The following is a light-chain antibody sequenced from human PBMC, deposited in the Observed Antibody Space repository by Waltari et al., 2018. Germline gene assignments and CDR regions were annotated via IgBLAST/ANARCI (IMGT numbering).Light chain of an antibody. CDR3: SSYSRGSSFVL. V-gene: IGLV2-23*02. Sequence: QSALTQPASVSGSPGQSITISCTGTSGDIGGFALVSWYQQHPGKVPRLLIYEVTTRRSCVSSRFSGSKSDNSAALTISALQTADEADYYCSSYSRGSSFVLFGGGTRLTVL. J-gene: IGLJ2*01. CDR2: EVT. CDR1: SGDIGGFAL.